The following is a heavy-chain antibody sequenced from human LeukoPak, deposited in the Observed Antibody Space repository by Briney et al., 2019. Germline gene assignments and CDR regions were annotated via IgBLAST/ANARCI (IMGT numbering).Heavy chain of an antibody. D-gene: IGHD1-26*01. V-gene: IGHV1-2*02. J-gene: IGHJ3*02. CDR1: GYTFTGYY. CDR3: AREQVRATSAFDI. Sequence: GASVKVSCKASGYTFTGYYMHWVRQAPGQGLEWMGWINPNSGGTNYAQKFQGRVTMTRDTSISTAYMELSRLRSDDTAVYYCAREQVRATSAFDIWGQGTMVTVSS. CDR2: INPNSGGT.